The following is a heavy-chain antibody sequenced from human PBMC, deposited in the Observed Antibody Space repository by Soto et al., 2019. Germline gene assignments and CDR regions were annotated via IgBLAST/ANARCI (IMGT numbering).Heavy chain of an antibody. V-gene: IGHV4-34*01. J-gene: IGHJ4*02. CDR2: INHSGST. D-gene: IGHD3-10*01. CDR3: ARGFGELLSPFDY. Sequence: PSETLSLTCAVYGGSFSGYYWSWIRQPPGKGLEWIGEINHSGSTNYNPSLKSRVTVSVDTSKNQFSLKLSSVTAADTAVYYCARGFGELLSPFDYWSQGTLVTVSS. CDR1: GGSFSGYY.